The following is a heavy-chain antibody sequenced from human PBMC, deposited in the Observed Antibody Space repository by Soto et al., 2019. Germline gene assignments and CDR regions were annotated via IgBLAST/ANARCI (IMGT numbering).Heavy chain of an antibody. CDR1: GGTFSSYT. CDR2: IIPILGIA. J-gene: IGHJ3*02. CDR3: ARVSADYGGNSDDAFDI. Sequence: QVQLVQSGAEVKKPGSSVKVSCKASGGTFSSYTISWVRQAPGQGLEWMGRIIPILGIANYAQKFQGRVTITAXXSXSXXYMELSSLRSEDTAVYYCARVSADYGGNSDDAFDIWGQGTMVTVSS. V-gene: IGHV1-69*02. D-gene: IGHD4-17*01.